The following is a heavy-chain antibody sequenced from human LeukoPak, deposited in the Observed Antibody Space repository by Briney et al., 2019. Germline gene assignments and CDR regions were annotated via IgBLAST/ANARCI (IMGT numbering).Heavy chain of an antibody. D-gene: IGHD6-13*01. CDR2: IRQDGGEK. J-gene: IGHJ4*02. Sequence: GGSLRLSCAASGFTFTTYWMAWVRQAPGKGLEWVANIRQDGGEKYYVDSVKGRFTISRDNAQNSLYLHISSLGAEDTAVYYCARHRGGATQAGLFTFWGQGTLVIVSS. CDR3: ARHRGGATQAGLFTF. CDR1: GFTFTTYW. V-gene: IGHV3-7*01.